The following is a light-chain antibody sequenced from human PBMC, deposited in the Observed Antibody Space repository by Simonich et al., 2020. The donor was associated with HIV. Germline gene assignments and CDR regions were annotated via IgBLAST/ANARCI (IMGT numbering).Light chain of an antibody. CDR3: QQYYSTPPT. V-gene: IGKV4-1*01. J-gene: IGKJ1*01. CDR1: QSFLYSSNNKNY. CDR2: WAS. Sequence: DIVMTQSPDSLAVSLGERATINCKSSQSFLYSSNNKNYLAWYQQKPGHPPNLLIYWASTRESGVPDRFSASGSGTDFTLTISSLQAEDVAIYYCQQYYSTPPTFGQGTKVEIK.